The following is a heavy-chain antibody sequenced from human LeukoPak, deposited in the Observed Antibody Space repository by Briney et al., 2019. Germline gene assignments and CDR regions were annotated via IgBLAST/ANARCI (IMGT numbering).Heavy chain of an antibody. D-gene: IGHD4/OR15-4a*01. V-gene: IGHV3-21*01. J-gene: IGHJ4*02. Sequence: GGSLRLSCAASGFTFSSQSMNWVRQAPGKGLEWVSSISSNSNYIYCADSVKGRFTISRDNAKNSLYLQMYSLRAEDTAVYYCARVFGAGYSDYWGQGTLVTVSS. CDR2: ISSNSNYI. CDR1: GFTFSSQS. CDR3: ARVFGAGYSDY.